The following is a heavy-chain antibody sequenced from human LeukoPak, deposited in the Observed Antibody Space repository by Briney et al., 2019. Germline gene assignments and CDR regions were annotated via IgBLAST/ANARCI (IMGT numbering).Heavy chain of an antibody. CDR3: AREDYDVSTGYYTYYFDY. V-gene: IGHV3-48*03. J-gene: IGHJ4*02. CDR2: ISSSGTTI. D-gene: IGHD3-9*01. Sequence: PGGSQRLSCAASGFTFSSYEMNWVRQAPGKGLEWVSYISSSGTTIYYADSVKGRFTISRDNAKNSLYLQMNSLRAEDTAIYYCAREDYDVSTGYYTYYFDYWGQGTLVTVSS. CDR1: GFTFSSYE.